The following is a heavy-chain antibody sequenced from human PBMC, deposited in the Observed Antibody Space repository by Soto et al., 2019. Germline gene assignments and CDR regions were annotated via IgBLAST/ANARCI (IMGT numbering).Heavy chain of an antibody. Sequence: GGSLRLSCAASGFTSSNYWMSWVRQAPGKGLEWVANIKQDGSERNYVDSVKGRFTISRDNAENSLYLQMNSLRAEDTAVYYCASARHIGPWGQGTLVTVSS. J-gene: IGHJ5*02. D-gene: IGHD2-21*01. CDR3: ASARHIGP. CDR1: GFTSSNYW. V-gene: IGHV3-7*01. CDR2: IKQDGSER.